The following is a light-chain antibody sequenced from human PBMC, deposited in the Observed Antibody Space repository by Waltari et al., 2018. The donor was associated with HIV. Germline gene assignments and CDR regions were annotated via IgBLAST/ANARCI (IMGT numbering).Light chain of an antibody. CDR2: GNN. CDR1: GSNTGAGSA. J-gene: IGLJ2*01. Sequence: QSVLTQPPSGSGAPGQRGTISCTGTGSNTGAGSAGPWNQQVPGTAPKLPIYGNNNRPSGVPDRFSASKSGASPSLAITGLQAEDEADYYCQSYDSSLTGSVFGGGTKLTVL. V-gene: IGLV1-40*01. CDR3: QSYDSSLTGSV.